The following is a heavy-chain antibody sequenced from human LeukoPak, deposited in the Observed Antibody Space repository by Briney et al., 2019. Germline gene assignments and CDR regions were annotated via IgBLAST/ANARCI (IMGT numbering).Heavy chain of an antibody. J-gene: IGHJ4*02. Sequence: SETLSLTCTVSGGSISSYYWSWIRQPAGKGLEWIGRIYTSGSTNYNPSLKSRVTISVDTSKNQFSLKLSSVTAADTAVYYCARRRITIFGVVMPFEVWGQGTLVTVSS. V-gene: IGHV4-4*07. D-gene: IGHD3-3*01. CDR1: GGSISSYY. CDR2: IYTSGST. CDR3: ARRRITIFGVVMPFEV.